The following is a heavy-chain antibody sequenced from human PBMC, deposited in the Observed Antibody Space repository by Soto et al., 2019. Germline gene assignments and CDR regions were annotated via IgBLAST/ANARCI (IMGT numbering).Heavy chain of an antibody. CDR1: GFTFSSYA. Sequence: EVQLLESGGGLVQPGGSLRLSCAASGFTFSSYAMSWVRQAPGKGLEWVSAISGSGGSTYYADSVKGRFTISRDNSKNTLYLQMNSLRVEDTAVYYCVRDGGSYFDLYYGMDVWGQGTTVTVSS. J-gene: IGHJ6*02. CDR3: VRDGGSYFDLYYGMDV. V-gene: IGHV3-23*01. D-gene: IGHD1-26*01. CDR2: ISGSGGST.